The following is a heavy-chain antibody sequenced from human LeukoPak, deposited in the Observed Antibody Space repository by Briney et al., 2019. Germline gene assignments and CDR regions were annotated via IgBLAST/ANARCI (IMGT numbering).Heavy chain of an antibody. CDR1: GFTFSNYA. CDR2: ISASGGST. Sequence: GGSLRLSCAASGFTFSNYAMSWVRQAPGKGLEWVSAISASGGSTYYADSVKGRFTISRDNSKNTLYLQMNSLRAEDTAVYYCARGGYNNKNDAFDIWGQGTMVTVSS. V-gene: IGHV3-23*01. D-gene: IGHD5-24*01. CDR3: ARGGYNNKNDAFDI. J-gene: IGHJ3*02.